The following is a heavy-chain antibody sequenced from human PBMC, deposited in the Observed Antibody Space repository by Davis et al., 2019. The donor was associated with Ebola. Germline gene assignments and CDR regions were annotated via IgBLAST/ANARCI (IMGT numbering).Heavy chain of an antibody. V-gene: IGHV3-30*03. CDR3: ARDGEHYSDLDY. J-gene: IGHJ4*02. CDR1: GFTFSSYG. Sequence: GGSLRLSCAASGFTFSSYGMHWVRQAPGKGLEWVAVISYDGSNKYYADSVKGRFTISRDNSKNTLYLQMNSLRAEDTAVYYCARDGEHYSDLDYWGQGTLVTVSS. D-gene: IGHD1-26*01. CDR2: ISYDGSNK.